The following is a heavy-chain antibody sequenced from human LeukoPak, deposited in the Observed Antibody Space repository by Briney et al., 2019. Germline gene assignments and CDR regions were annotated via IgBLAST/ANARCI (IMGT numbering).Heavy chain of an antibody. CDR3: AIEGIAARPRFDY. J-gene: IGHJ4*02. CDR2: IYTSGST. Sequence: SETLSLTCTVSGGSISSGSYYWRWIRQPAGKGLEWIGRIYTSGSTNYNPSLKSRVTISVDTSKNQFSLKLSSVTAADTAVYYCAIEGIAARPRFDYWGQGTLVTVSS. V-gene: IGHV4-61*02. D-gene: IGHD6-6*01. CDR1: GGSISSGSYY.